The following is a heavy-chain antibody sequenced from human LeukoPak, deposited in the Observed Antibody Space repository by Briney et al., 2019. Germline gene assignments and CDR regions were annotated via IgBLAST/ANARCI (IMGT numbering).Heavy chain of an antibody. V-gene: IGHV3-11*05. CDR2: ISGSSSNT. CDR1: GFTFSDYY. J-gene: IGHJ5*02. D-gene: IGHD2-2*01. CDR3: ARDSAHIVVVPVVIPPGLDNWFDP. Sequence: GGSLRLSCAASGFTFSDYYMSWIRQAPGKGLEWVSYISGSSSNTKYADSVKGRFTISRDNAKNSLYLQMNSLRAEYTAVYYCARDSAHIVVVPVVIPPGLDNWFDPWGQGTLVTVSS.